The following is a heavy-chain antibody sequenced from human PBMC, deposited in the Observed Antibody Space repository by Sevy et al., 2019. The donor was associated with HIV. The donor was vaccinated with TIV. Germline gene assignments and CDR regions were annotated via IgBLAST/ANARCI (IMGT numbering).Heavy chain of an antibody. V-gene: IGHV1-69*13. CDR3: ARKNPPYYYDSSGSFSAAWFDP. D-gene: IGHD3-22*01. Sequence: ASVKVSCKASGGTFSSYAISWVRQAPGQGLEWMGGIIPIFGTANYAQKFQGRVTITADESTSTAYMELSSLRSEDTXXXYCARKNPPYYYDSSGSFSAAWFDPWGQGTLVTVSS. CDR2: IIPIFGTA. J-gene: IGHJ5*02. CDR1: GGTFSSYA.